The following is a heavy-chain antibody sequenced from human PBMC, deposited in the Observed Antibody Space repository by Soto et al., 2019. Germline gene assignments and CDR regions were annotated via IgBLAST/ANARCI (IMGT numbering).Heavy chain of an antibody. D-gene: IGHD2-2*01. V-gene: IGHV4-61*01. CDR1: GGSVSSGSYY. Sequence: PSETLSLTCTVSGGSVSSGSYYWSWIRQPPGKGLEWIGYIYYSGSTNYNPSLKSRVTISVDTSKNQFSLKLSSVTAADTAVYYCARTYPGYCISTSSPNRAFDYWGQGTLVTVSS. CDR3: ARTYPGYCISTSSPNRAFDY. J-gene: IGHJ4*02. CDR2: IYYSGST.